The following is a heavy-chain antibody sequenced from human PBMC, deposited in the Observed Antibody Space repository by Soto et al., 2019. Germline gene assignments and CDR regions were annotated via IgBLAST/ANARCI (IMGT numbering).Heavy chain of an antibody. J-gene: IGHJ5*02. D-gene: IGHD2-2*01. V-gene: IGHV4-39*01. CDR2: IYYSGST. CDR1: GGSISSSSYY. Sequence: PSETLSLTCTVSGGSISSSSYYWGWIRQPPGKGLEWIGSIYYSGSTYYNPSLKSRVTISVDTSKNQFSLKLSSVTAADTAVYYCASLGYCISTSCPHWFDPWGQGTLVTVS. CDR3: ASLGYCISTSCPHWFDP.